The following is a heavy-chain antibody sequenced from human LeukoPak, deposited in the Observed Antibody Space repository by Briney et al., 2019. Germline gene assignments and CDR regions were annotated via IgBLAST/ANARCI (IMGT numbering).Heavy chain of an antibody. CDR2: IFGNGDTT. V-gene: IGHV3-23*01. D-gene: IGHD3-10*01. CDR3: AKRNTMVRGGPCFDY. CDR1: GFTLSSYG. Sequence: GGSLRLSCAASGFTLSSYGMSWVRQAPGKGLEWVSIIFGNGDTTYYADSVKGRFTVSRDNSKDTLYLQMNDLRPDYTAIYYCAKRNTMVRGGPCFDYWGQGLLVTVSS. J-gene: IGHJ4*02.